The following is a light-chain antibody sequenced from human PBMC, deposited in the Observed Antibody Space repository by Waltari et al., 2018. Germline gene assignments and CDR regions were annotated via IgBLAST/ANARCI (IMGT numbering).Light chain of an antibody. J-gene: IGLJ1*01. CDR1: ASNIGRYT. Sequence: QSVVTQPPSASGTPGQRVTISCSGSASNIGRYTVNWYQQLPGTAPKLLICSNDQRPAGVPDLFSGSKSGTSASLAISVLQPEDEAVYYCAVWDDSLDGYVFATGTTVTVL. CDR2: SND. V-gene: IGLV1-44*01. CDR3: AVWDDSLDGYV.